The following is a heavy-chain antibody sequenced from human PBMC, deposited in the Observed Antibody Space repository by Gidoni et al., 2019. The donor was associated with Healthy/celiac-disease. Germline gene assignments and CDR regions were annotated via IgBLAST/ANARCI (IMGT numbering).Heavy chain of an antibody. CDR2: IYSGGST. V-gene: IGHV3-66*02. D-gene: IGHD4-17*01. CDR3: ARVVTVTKYVDY. J-gene: IGHJ4*02. Sequence: EVQLVVSGGGLVQPGGSLRLSCAASGFTVSSNYMGWGRQAPGKGLEWVSVIYSGGSTYYADSVKGRFTISRDNSKNTLYLQMNSLRAEDTAVYYCARVVTVTKYVDYWGQGTLVTVSS. CDR1: GFTVSSNY.